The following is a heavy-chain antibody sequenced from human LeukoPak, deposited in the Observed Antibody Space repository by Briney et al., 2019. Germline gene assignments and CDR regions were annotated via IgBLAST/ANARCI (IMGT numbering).Heavy chain of an antibody. CDR3: ATYPVTGTSPGYYYYMDV. Sequence: GPLRLSCAASGFTFSSYAMSWVRQAPGKGLEWVSAISGSGGSTYYADSVKGRFTISRDNSKNTLYLQMNSLRAEDTAVYYCATYPVTGTSPGYYYYMDVWGKGATVTVSS. CDR2: ISGSGGST. J-gene: IGHJ6*03. D-gene: IGHD1-7*01. V-gene: IGHV3-23*01. CDR1: GFTFSSYA.